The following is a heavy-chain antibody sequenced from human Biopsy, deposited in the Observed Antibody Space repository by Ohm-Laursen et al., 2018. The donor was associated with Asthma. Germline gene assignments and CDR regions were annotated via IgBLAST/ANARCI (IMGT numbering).Heavy chain of an antibody. V-gene: IGHV3-30*07. J-gene: IGHJ4*02. D-gene: IGHD7-27*01. CDR1: GFSFSNFA. CDR3: ARDAPTGGYIDY. Sequence: SLRLSCSASGFSFSNFAIHWVRQAPGKELEWVGVISKDASTQDYADSVKGRFTMARDNSKNTLDLQMNSLRAEDTAVYYCARDAPTGGYIDYWGLGTLVTVSS. CDR2: ISKDASTQ.